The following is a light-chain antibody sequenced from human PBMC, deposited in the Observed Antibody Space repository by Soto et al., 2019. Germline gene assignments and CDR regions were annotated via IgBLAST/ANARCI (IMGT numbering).Light chain of an antibody. CDR1: QNILYSSNNKND. Sequence: DIVMTQSPDSLAVSLGERATINCKSSQNILYSSNNKNDLAWYQQKPGQPPKLLISWASTRASGVPARFSGSGSGTDFALTTSSLQAEDVAVYDCLQYYNLYTFGQGTKLEI. J-gene: IGKJ2*01. CDR3: LQYYNLYT. CDR2: WAS. V-gene: IGKV4-1*01.